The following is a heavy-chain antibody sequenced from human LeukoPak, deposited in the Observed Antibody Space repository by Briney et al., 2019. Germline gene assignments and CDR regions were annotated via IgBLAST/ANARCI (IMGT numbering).Heavy chain of an antibody. CDR1: GFAIGKYE. CDR3: ARRGRAFDY. J-gene: IGHJ4*02. CDR2: ISSSGSTI. V-gene: IGHV3-48*03. Sequence: GGSLSLSCAVSGFAIGKYEMNWFRQAPGKWLEWVSYISSSGSTIYYADSVKGRFTISRDNAKNSLYLQMNSLRAEDTAVYYCARRGRAFDYWGQGTLVTVSS.